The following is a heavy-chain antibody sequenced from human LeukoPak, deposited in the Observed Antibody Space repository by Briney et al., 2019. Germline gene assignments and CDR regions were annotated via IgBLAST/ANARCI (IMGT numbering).Heavy chain of an antibody. CDR3: ARGANIVVVVAATLPDYYFDY. J-gene: IGHJ4*02. CDR2: MNPNSGNT. CDR1: GYTFTSYD. Sequence: ASVKVSCKASGYTFTSYDINWVRQATGQGLEWMGWMNPNSGNTGYAQKFQGRVTITRNTSISTAYMELSSLRSEDTAVYYCARGANIVVVVAATLPDYYFDYWGQGTLVTVSS. D-gene: IGHD2-15*01. V-gene: IGHV1-8*03.